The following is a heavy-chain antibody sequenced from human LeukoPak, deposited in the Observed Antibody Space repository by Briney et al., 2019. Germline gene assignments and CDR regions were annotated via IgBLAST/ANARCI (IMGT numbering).Heavy chain of an antibody. CDR1: GGSISSSSYY. CDR2: IYYSGST. Sequence: PSETLSLTCTVSGGSISSSSYYWGWIRQPPGKGLEWIGSIYYSGSTYYNPSLKSRVTISVDTSKNQFSLKLSSVTAADTAVYYCARHSAGYRYYYMDVWGKGTTVTISS. J-gene: IGHJ6*03. CDR3: ARHSAGYRYYYMDV. D-gene: IGHD3-9*01. V-gene: IGHV4-39*01.